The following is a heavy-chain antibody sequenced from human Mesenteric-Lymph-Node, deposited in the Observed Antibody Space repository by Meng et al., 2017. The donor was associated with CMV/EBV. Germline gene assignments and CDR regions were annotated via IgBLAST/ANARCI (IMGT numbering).Heavy chain of an antibody. Sequence: GESLKISCAASGFIFSDYWMSRVRQTPGKGLEWVANINPGGGEKYYVDSVKGRFTISRDNSKNSLYLQMNSLRAEDTAVYYCATGKAVAGKSYYYYGMDVWGQGTTVTVSS. CDR2: INPGGGEK. V-gene: IGHV3-7*01. J-gene: IGHJ6*02. CDR3: ATGKAVAGKSYYYYGMDV. D-gene: IGHD6-19*01. CDR1: GFIFSDYW.